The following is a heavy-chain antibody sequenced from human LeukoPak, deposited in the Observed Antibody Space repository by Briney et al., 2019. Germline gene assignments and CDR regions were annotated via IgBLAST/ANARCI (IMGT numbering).Heavy chain of an antibody. CDR1: GFTFSSHW. J-gene: IGHJ4*02. V-gene: IGHV3-7*01. D-gene: IGHD5-18*01. CDR2: IKEDGSEI. CDR3: TRRGYGY. Sequence: GGSLRLSCAASGFTFSSHWMSWVRQAPGKGLERVANIKEDGSEIYYVDSVKGRLTISRDNAENSLYLQMNSLRAEDTAVYYCTRRGYGYWGQGTLVTVSS.